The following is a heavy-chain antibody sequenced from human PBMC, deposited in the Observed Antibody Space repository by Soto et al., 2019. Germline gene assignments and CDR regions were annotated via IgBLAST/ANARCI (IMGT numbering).Heavy chain of an antibody. CDR3: ASRGSRAYQPPPPFAY. V-gene: IGHV1-69*05. CDR2: IIPIFGTA. J-gene: IGHJ4*02. D-gene: IGHD2-2*01. Sequence: QVQLVQSGAEVKKPGSSVKVSCKASGGTFSSYAISWVRQAPGQGLEWMGGIIPIFGTANYAQKFQGRVTITPDDSTSTAYLELSSLRSEYTAVYYCASRGSRAYQPPPPFAYWGQGPLVPLSS. CDR1: GGTFSSYA.